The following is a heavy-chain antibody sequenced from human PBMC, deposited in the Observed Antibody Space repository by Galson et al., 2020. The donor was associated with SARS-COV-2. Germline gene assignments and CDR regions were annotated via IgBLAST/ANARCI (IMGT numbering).Heavy chain of an antibody. D-gene: IGHD2-15*01. CDR2: IYYSGST. J-gene: IGHJ5*02. Sequence: SETLSLTCTVSGGSISSSSYYWGWIRQPPGKGLEWIGSIYYSGSTYYNPSLKSRVTISVDTSKNQFSLKLSSVTATDTAVYYCARLLDCSGGSCPHNWFDPWGQGTLVTVSS. CDR1: GGSISSSSYY. V-gene: IGHV4-39*01. CDR3: ARLLDCSGGSCPHNWFDP.